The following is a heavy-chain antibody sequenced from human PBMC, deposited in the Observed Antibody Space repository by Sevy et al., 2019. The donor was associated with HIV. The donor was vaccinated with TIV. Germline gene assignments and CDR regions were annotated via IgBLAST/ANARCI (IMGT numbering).Heavy chain of an antibody. CDR1: GFTFSSYW. V-gene: IGHV3-74*01. D-gene: IGHD6-13*01. Sequence: GGSLRLSCAASGFTFSSYWMHWVRQAPGKGLVWVSRINSVGSDTHYANSVRGRFTISRDNAEKTLYLQMNSLRAEDTALYFCARDSSARSDSGLSSSWVFALDIWGQGTMVTVSS. CDR2: INSVGSDT. CDR3: ARDSSARSDSGLSSSWVFALDI. J-gene: IGHJ3*02.